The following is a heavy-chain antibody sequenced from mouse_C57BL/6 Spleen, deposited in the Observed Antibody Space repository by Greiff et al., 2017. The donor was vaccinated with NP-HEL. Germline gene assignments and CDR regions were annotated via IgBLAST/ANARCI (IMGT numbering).Heavy chain of an antibody. CDR1: GYTFTDYY. D-gene: IGHD3-2*02. Sequence: EVQLQQSGPELVKPGASVKISCKASGYTFTDYYMNWVKQSHGKSLEWIGDINPNNGGTSYIQKFKGKATLTVDKSSSTAYMERRSLTSEDAAVYYCARETAQATDAMDYWGQGTSVTVSS. V-gene: IGHV1-26*01. J-gene: IGHJ4*01. CDR2: INPNNGGT. CDR3: ARETAQATDAMDY.